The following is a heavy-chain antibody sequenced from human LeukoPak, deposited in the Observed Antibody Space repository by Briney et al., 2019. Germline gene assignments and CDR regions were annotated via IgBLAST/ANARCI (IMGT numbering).Heavy chain of an antibody. CDR2: ISYDGSNK. V-gene: IGHV3-30*03. D-gene: IGHD3-10*01. Sequence: GGSLRLSCAASGFTFSSYGMHWVRQAPGKGLEWVAVISYDGSNKYYADSVKGRFTISRDNAKSSLHLQMNSLRAEDTAVYYCARVVDGSGSYDNHDSFDIWGQGTMVTVSS. CDR3: ARVVDGSGSYDNHDSFDI. J-gene: IGHJ3*02. CDR1: GFTFSSYG.